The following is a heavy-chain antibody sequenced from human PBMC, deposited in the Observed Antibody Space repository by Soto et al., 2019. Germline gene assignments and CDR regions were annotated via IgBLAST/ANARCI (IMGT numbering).Heavy chain of an antibody. CDR1: GGSISSYY. J-gene: IGHJ6*02. D-gene: IGHD1-1*01. CDR2: IYYSGST. Sequence: SETLSLTCTVSGGSISSYYWSWIRQPPGKGLEWIGYIYYSGSTNYNPSLKSRVTISVDTSKNQFSLKLSSVTAADTAVYYYARGRLEPLLNYYYYGMDVWGQGTTVTVSS. CDR3: ARGRLEPLLNYYYYGMDV. V-gene: IGHV4-59*01.